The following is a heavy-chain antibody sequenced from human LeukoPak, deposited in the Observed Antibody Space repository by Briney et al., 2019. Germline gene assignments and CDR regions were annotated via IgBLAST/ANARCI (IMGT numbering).Heavy chain of an antibody. CDR2: INPSGGST. D-gene: IGHD4-11*01. CDR1: GYIFTNYY. Sequence: ASVKVSCKASGYIFTNYYMHWVRQAPGQGLEWLGIINPSGGSTTYAQKFQGRVTMTSDMSTNTAYMELSRLISEDTAVYYCTRDPGLTNFYYYMDVWGKGTTVTVSS. CDR3: TRDPGLTNFYYYMDV. J-gene: IGHJ6*03. V-gene: IGHV1-46*01.